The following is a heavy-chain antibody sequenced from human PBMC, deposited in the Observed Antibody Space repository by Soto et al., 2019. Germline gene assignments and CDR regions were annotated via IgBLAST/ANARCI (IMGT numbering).Heavy chain of an antibody. CDR3: ARIWGGGGYALIY. CDR2: ISSSGTTT. J-gene: IGHJ4*02. D-gene: IGHD2-8*01. Sequence: QVQLVESGGGLVKPGGSLRLSCAASGFTFSDFYMSWIRQAPGKGLEWISYISSSGTTTYYTDSVKGRFTISRDNSKNSLYLQMNTLRDEDTAVYYCARIWGGGGYALIYWGPGNLVTVSS. CDR1: GFTFSDFY. V-gene: IGHV3-11*01.